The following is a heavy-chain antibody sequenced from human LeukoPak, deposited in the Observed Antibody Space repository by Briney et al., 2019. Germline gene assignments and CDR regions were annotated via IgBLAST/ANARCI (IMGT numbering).Heavy chain of an antibody. V-gene: IGHV3-11*06. J-gene: IGHJ4*02. D-gene: IGHD3-3*01. CDR3: ARDRNTDFWSGYYTNYFDY. Sequence: GRFTISRNNAKNLLYLQMNSLRAEDTAVYYCARDRNTDFWSGYYTNYFDYWGQGTLVTVSS.